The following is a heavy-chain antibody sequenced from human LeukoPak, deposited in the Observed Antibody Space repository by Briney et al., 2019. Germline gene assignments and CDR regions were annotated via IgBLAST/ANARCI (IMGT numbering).Heavy chain of an antibody. J-gene: IGHJ4*02. Sequence: PGGSLRLSCAASGFTVSSNYMSWVRQAPRKGLECVSVIYSGGSKYYAASAKGRFTISRDNPKNTVYLQMTSLRAEDAAVYYGASSVLRYFDRLSHLEYWGQGTLVTASS. CDR1: GFTVSSNY. D-gene: IGHD3-9*01. CDR3: ASSVLRYFDRLSHLEY. V-gene: IGHV3-53*05. CDR2: IYSGGSK.